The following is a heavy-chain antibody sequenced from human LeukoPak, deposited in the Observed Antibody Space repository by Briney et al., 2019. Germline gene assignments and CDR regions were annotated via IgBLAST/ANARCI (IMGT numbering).Heavy chain of an antibody. CDR1: GYSISSGYY. J-gene: IGHJ4*02. CDR2: IYHSGST. V-gene: IGHV4-38-2*01. CDR3: ATIIAAAGIFGY. Sequence: SETLSLTCAASGYSISSGYYWGWIRQPPGKGLEWIGSIYHSGSTYYNPSLKSRVTISVDTSKNQFSLKLSSVTAADTAVYYCATIIAAAGIFGYWGQGTLVTVSS. D-gene: IGHD6-13*01.